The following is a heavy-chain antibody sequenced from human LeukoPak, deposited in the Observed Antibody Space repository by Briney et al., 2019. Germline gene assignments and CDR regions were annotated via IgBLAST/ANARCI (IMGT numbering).Heavy chain of an antibody. V-gene: IGHV3-30*04. CDR1: GFIFSDYG. Sequence: GGSLRLSCEASGFIFSDYGFDWVRQAPGKGLEWVAVISYDGRNIYYADSVKGRFTVSRDNSKNTPYLQMNSLRAEDTAVYYCARVGDFWRGYYYYYMDVWGKGTTVTVSS. CDR3: ARVGDFWRGYYYYYMDV. CDR2: ISYDGRNI. J-gene: IGHJ6*03. D-gene: IGHD3-3*01.